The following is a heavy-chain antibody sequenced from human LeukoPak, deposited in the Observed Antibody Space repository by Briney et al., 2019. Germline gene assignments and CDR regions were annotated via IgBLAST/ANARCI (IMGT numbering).Heavy chain of an antibody. D-gene: IGHD2-2*01. V-gene: IGHV1-69*06. Sequence: GSSVKVSCKASGGTFSSYAISWVRQAPGQGLEWMGGIIPIFGTANYAQKFQGRVTITADKSTSTAYMELRSLRSDDTAVYYCVRSWETQLGFDYSGEGTLVTASP. CDR3: VRSWETQLGFDY. CDR1: GGTFSSYA. J-gene: IGHJ4*02. CDR2: IIPIFGTA.